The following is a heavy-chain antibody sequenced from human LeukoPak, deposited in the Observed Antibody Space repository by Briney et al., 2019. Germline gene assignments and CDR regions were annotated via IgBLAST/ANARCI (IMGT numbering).Heavy chain of an antibody. J-gene: IGHJ4*02. CDR1: SGSISSYY. D-gene: IGHD3-22*01. CDR2: INHSGST. V-gene: IGHV4-34*01. Sequence: SETLSLTCTVSSGSISSYYWSWIRQPPGKGLEWIGEINHSGSTNYNPSLKSRVTISVDTSKNQFSLKLSSVTAADTAVYYCARRNQNGYYYDSSGYYLRYWGQGTLVTVSS. CDR3: ARRNQNGYYYDSSGYYLRY.